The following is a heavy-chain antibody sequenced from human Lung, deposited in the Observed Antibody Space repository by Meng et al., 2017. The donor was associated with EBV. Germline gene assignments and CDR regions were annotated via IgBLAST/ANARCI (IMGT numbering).Heavy chain of an antibody. CDR1: GYNITSYA. Sequence: GAGVKTPGPSVKVSFEASGYNITSYAIHWVRQASGQRLEWMGWINVANSNTKYSQKFQGRVIITSETSARTAYMELSSLRSEDTAVYYCAREAYGWGTCALDYWGQGTLVTVSS. CDR3: AREAYGWGTCALDY. D-gene: IGHD3-10*01. V-gene: IGHV1-3*01. CDR2: INVANSNT. J-gene: IGHJ4*02.